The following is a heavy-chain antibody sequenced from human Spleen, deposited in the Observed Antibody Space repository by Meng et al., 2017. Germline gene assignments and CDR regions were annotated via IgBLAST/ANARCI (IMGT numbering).Heavy chain of an antibody. CDR2: IYSGGST. D-gene: IGHD6-13*01. J-gene: IGHJ4*02. CDR3: ARSAIAVAAYYFDY. V-gene: IGHV3-66*02. Sequence: GESLKISCAASGFTVSSNYMSWVRQAPGKGLEWVSVIYSGGSTYYADSVKGRFTISRDNSKNTLYLQMNSLRAEDTAVYYCARSAIAVAAYYFDYWGQGTLVTVSS. CDR1: GFTVSSNY.